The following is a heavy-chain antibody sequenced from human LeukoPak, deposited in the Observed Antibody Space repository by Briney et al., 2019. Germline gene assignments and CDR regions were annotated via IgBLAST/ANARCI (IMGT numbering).Heavy chain of an antibody. CDR3: ARDGEYSYGYGFDY. V-gene: IGHV3-66*01. CDR1: GFSVNNLY. J-gene: IGHJ4*02. Sequence: EGSLRLSCAASGFSVNNLYMSWVRQAPGTGLEWVSVIYSGDRTYYADSVKGRFTISRDTSKNTVYLQMNSLRPEETAVYYCARDGEYSYGYGFDYWGQGTLVTVS. CDR2: IYSGDRT. D-gene: IGHD5-18*01.